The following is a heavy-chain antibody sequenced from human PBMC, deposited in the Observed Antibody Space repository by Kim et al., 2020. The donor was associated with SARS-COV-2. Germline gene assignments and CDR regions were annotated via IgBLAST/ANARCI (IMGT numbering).Heavy chain of an antibody. Sequence: SETLSLTCAVSGGSISSSNWWSWVRQPPGKGLEWIGEIYHSGSTNYNPSLKSRVTISVDKSKNQFSLKLSSVTAADTAVYYCARVFNYYDSSGYPEDAFDIWGQGTMVTVSS. CDR3: ARVFNYYDSSGYPEDAFDI. D-gene: IGHD3-22*01. J-gene: IGHJ3*02. CDR1: GGSISSSNW. CDR2: IYHSGST. V-gene: IGHV4-4*02.